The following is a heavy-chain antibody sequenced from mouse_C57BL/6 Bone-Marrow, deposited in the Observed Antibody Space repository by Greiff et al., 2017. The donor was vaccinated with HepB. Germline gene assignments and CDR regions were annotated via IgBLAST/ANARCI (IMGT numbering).Heavy chain of an antibody. CDR3: AVYYYPYYFDY. CDR1: GYSITSGYY. CDR2: ISYDGSN. D-gene: IGHD1-1*01. Sequence: EVKLVESGPGLVKPSQSLSLTCSVTGYSITSGYYWNWIRQFPGNKLEWMGYISYDGSNNYNPSLKNRISITRDTSKNQFFLKLNSVTTEDTATYYCAVYYYPYYFDYWGQGTTLTVSS. J-gene: IGHJ2*01. V-gene: IGHV3-6*01.